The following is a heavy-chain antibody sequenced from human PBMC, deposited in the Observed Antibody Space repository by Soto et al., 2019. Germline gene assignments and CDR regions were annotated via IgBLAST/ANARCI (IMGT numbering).Heavy chain of an antibody. Sequence: SATLSITCTFPGFSIGSSRYYWGWIRQPPGKRLERIGSIYYSGSTYYNPSLKSRVTISVDTSKNQFSLKLSSVTAADTAVYYCARHAGYSSGWYHYFDYCGQGTLVTVSS. J-gene: IGHJ4*02. CDR2: IYYSGST. CDR3: ARHAGYSSGWYHYFDY. D-gene: IGHD6-19*01. V-gene: IGHV4-39*01. CDR1: GFSIGSSRYY.